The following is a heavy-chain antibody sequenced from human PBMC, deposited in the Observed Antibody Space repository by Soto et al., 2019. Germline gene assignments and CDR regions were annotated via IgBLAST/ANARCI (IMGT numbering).Heavy chain of an antibody. CDR1: GGSFSGYY. J-gene: IGHJ6*02. Sequence: SETLSLTCAVYGGSFSGYYWSWIRQPPGKGLEWIGEINHSGSTNYNPSLKSRVTISVDTSKNQFSLKLSSVTAADTAVYYCARETCSGGSCYSLGGSENYYYGMDVWGQGTTVTVSS. D-gene: IGHD2-15*01. V-gene: IGHV4-34*01. CDR2: INHSGST. CDR3: ARETCSGGSCYSLGGSENYYYGMDV.